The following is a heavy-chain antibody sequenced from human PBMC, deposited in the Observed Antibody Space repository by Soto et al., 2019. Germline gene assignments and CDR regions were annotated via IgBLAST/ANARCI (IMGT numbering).Heavy chain of an antibody. CDR3: ARAQQLVAHTATGFGS. Sequence: EVELVESGGGLVQPGGSLRLSCAASGFPFSTYSMSWVRQAPGKGLEWISYISASTLTTFYADSVKGRFTISTDTATNSLYLQMNSLRHEDTTVYYWARAQQLVAHTATGFGSRGQGTLGTVSS. CDR1: GFPFSTYS. D-gene: IGHD6-13*01. CDR2: ISASTLTT. V-gene: IGHV3-48*02. J-gene: IGHJ1*01.